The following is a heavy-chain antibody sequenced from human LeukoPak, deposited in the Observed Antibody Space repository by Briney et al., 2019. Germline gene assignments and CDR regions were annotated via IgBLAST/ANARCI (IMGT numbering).Heavy chain of an antibody. CDR2: IYYSGIT. Sequence: SQTLSLTCTVSGGSITSGGYYWCWIRQLPGKGLEWIGYIYYSGITYYNPSLNSRATISIDLSKIQFSLKVTSVTAADTAVYYCVRFRDGDGHWYLDLWGRGNLVTVSS. J-gene: IGHJ2*01. CDR3: VRFRDGDGHWYLDL. V-gene: IGHV4-31*03. D-gene: IGHD5-24*01. CDR1: GGSITSGGYY.